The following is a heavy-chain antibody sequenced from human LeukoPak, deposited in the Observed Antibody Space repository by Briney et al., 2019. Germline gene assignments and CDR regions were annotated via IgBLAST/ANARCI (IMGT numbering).Heavy chain of an antibody. V-gene: IGHV4-39*07. CDR2: IYYSGIT. CDR3: ARGRRYYYDSSGYRH. J-gene: IGHJ4*02. CDR1: GDSIRSSSYY. Sequence: SETLSLTCTVSGDSIRSSSYYWGWIRQPPGKGLEWIGRIYYSGITYDNPALKSRATSSVDTSKDQFSLKLSSVTAADMAVYYWARGRRYYYDSSGYRHWGQGTLVTVSS. D-gene: IGHD3-22*01.